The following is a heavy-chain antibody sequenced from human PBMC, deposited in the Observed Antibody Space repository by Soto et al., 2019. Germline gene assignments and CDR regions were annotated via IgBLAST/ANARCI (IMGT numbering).Heavy chain of an antibody. V-gene: IGHV3-11*06. CDR2: VSSTGGYT. D-gene: IGHD1-26*01. CDR3: ARLRVGVNWYFDL. J-gene: IGHJ2*01. CDR1: GFNFGDYY. Sequence: QMRLVESGGDLVKPGGSLRLSCAASGFNFGDYYMSWVRQAPGKGLEWVSFVSSTGGYTKYSDSLGGRFTVSRDNGKNSLHLQLNSLRVEDTAVYYCARLRVGVNWYFDLWGRGSLVTVSS.